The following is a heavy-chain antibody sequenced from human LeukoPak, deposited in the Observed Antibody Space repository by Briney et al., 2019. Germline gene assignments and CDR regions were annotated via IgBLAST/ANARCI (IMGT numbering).Heavy chain of an antibody. CDR1: GGSISTYY. Sequence: SETLSLTCSVSGGSISTYYWSWIRQPPGKGLEWIGYIYYSGNTNYNPSLKSRVTISVDTSKNQFSLKLASVTAADTAVYYCARSRSGYSYDHAAFEIWGQGTMVTVSS. CDR2: IYYSGNT. D-gene: IGHD5-18*01. J-gene: IGHJ3*02. V-gene: IGHV4-59*01. CDR3: ARSRSGYSYDHAAFEI.